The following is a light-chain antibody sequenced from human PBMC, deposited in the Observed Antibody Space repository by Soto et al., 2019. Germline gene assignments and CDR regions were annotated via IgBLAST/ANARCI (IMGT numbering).Light chain of an antibody. CDR2: GAS. V-gene: IGKV3-20*01. Sequence: EIVLTQSPGTLSLSPGERATLSCRASQSVSSSYLAWYQQKPGQAPRLLIYGASSRATGIPDRFSGSGSGTDFTLTISGLEPEDFAAYYCQQYGSSPWTFGLGTKVDIK. CDR3: QQYGSSPWT. CDR1: QSVSSSY. J-gene: IGKJ1*01.